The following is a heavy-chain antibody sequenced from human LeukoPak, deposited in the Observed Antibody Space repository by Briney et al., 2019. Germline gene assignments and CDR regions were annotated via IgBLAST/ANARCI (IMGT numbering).Heavy chain of an antibody. J-gene: IGHJ4*02. CDR3: ARTLIPRGAATMLDY. V-gene: IGHV3-23*01. CDR2: ISGGGVNT. CDR1: GFTFRSYA. D-gene: IGHD5-12*01. Sequence: GGSLRLSCGASGFTFRSYAMTWVRQAPGKGLQWVSSISGGGVNTYYADSVKGRFTISRDNAKNSLYLQMNSLRAEDTAVYYCARTLIPRGAATMLDYWGQGTLVTISS.